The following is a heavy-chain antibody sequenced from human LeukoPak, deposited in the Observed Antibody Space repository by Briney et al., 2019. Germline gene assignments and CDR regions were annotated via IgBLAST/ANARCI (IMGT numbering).Heavy chain of an antibody. CDR1: GFTFSDHV. D-gene: IGHD3-9*01. CDR2: IKQDGSEK. CDR3: ARTRYYQYFDY. V-gene: IGHV3-7*03. Sequence: GGSLRLSCAASGFTFSDHVMSWVRQAPGKGLEWVANIKQDGSEKYYVDSVKGRFTISRDNAKNSLYLQMNSLRAEDTAVYYCARTRYYQYFDYWGQGTLVTVSS. J-gene: IGHJ4*02.